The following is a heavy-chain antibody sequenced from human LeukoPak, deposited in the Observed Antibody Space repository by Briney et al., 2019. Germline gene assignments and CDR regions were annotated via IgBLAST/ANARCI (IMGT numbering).Heavy chain of an antibody. CDR2: IDLSDSYT. Sequence: HGESLNISCKGSGNSFTSYWISWVRQMPGKGLEWMGRIDLSDSYTAYSPSFQGHVTISADKSISTAYLQWSSLKASDTAMYYCAREDGSGSFYNWFDPWGQGTLVTVSS. D-gene: IGHD3-10*01. V-gene: IGHV5-10-1*01. J-gene: IGHJ5*02. CDR1: GNSFTSYW. CDR3: AREDGSGSFYNWFDP.